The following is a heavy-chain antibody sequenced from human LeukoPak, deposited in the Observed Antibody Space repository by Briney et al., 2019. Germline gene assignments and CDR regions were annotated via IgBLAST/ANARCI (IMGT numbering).Heavy chain of an antibody. CDR1: GFTFSTYS. J-gene: IGHJ4*02. Sequence: GGSLRLSCAASGFTFSTYSMNWVRQAPGKGLEWVSSITSSGSYIHYADSVRGRFTISRDNAKNPLYLQMNSLRAEDTAVYYCARDRAVADGRLYYWGQGTLVTVSS. CDR3: ARDRAVADGRLYY. V-gene: IGHV3-21*01. CDR2: ITSSGSYI. D-gene: IGHD6-19*01.